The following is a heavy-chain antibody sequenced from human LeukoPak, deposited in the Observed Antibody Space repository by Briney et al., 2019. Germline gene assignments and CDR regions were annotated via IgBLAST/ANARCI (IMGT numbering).Heavy chain of an antibody. Sequence: PSETLSLTCAVYGGSFSGYYWSWIRQPPGKGLEWIGEINHSGSTNYNPSLKSRVTISVDTSKNQFSLKLSSVTAADTAVYYCAIESIAAVGTDKQWPLYNWFDPWGQGTLVTVSS. J-gene: IGHJ5*02. V-gene: IGHV4-34*01. D-gene: IGHD6-13*01. CDR2: INHSGST. CDR1: GGSFSGYY. CDR3: AIESIAAVGTDKQWPLYNWFDP.